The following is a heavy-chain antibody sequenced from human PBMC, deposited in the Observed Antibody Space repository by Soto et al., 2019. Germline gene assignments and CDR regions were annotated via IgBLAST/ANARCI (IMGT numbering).Heavy chain of an antibody. CDR2: IMPVFAIA. D-gene: IGHD4-17*01. CDR3: AGARHLDGDPIRGWLDV. Sequence: QVQLVQSGAEVKKPGSSVKVSCKASGGTFSSNAISWVRQAPGQALEWMGGIMPVFAIANYAQKVQGRVTITADESTSTAYMELSSRRSEDTAVYYCAGARHLDGDPIRGWLDVWGQGTTVTVSS. V-gene: IGHV1-69*01. CDR1: GGTFSSNA. J-gene: IGHJ6*02.